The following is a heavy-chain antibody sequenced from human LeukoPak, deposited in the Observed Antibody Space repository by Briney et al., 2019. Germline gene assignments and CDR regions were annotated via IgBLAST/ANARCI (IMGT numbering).Heavy chain of an antibody. D-gene: IGHD3-22*01. J-gene: IGHJ3*01. CDR3: AAEAAYYYDSRDAFDV. Sequence: ASVKVSCKASGFTFTSSAVQWVRQARGQRLERIGWIVVGSGNTNYAQKFQERVTITRDMSTSLVYMELSSLRSEDTAVYYCAAEAAYYYDSRDAFDVWGQGTMVTVSS. CDR2: IVVGSGNT. CDR1: GFTFTSSA. V-gene: IGHV1-58*01.